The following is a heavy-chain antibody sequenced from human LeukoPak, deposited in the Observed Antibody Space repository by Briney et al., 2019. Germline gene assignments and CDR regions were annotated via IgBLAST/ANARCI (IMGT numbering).Heavy chain of an antibody. D-gene: IGHD6-13*01. CDR3: ARGGSSWDDPPAEYFQH. Sequence: PSETLSLTCTVSGGSISSGDYYWSWIRQPPGKGLEWIGYIYYSGSTYYNPSLKSRVTISVDTSKNQFSLKLSSVTAADTAVYYCARGGSSWDDPPAEYFQHWGQGTLVTVCS. CDR2: IYYSGST. CDR1: GGSISSGDYY. V-gene: IGHV4-30-4*01. J-gene: IGHJ1*01.